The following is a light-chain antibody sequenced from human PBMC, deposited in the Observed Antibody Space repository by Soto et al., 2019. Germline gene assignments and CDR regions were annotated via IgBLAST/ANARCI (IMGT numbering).Light chain of an antibody. CDR3: QQRSDWPSWT. V-gene: IGKV3-11*01. Sequence: EIVLTQSPATLSLSPGERATLSCRASQSVGSSLAWYQQKPGQAPRLLIFDASNRATGIPARFSGSGSGTDFPLTISSLEPEDFAVYYCQQRSDWPSWTFGQGTKVEFK. CDR1: QSVGSS. CDR2: DAS. J-gene: IGKJ1*01.